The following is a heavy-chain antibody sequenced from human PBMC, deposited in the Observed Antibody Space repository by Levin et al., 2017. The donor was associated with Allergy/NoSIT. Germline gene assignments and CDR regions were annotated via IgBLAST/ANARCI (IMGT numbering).Heavy chain of an antibody. CDR3: ARDTDSSGYSGLHDY. CDR1: GYTFTGYY. Sequence: GESLKISCKASGYTFTGYYMHWVRQAPGQGLEWMGWINPNSGGTNYAQKFQGRVTMTRDTSISTAYMELSRLRSDDTAVYYCARDTDSSGYSGLHDYWGQGTLVTVSS. D-gene: IGHD3-22*01. CDR2: INPNSGGT. J-gene: IGHJ4*02. V-gene: IGHV1-2*02.